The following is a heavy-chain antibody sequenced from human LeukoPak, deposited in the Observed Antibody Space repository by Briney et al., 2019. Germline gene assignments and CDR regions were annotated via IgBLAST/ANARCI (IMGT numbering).Heavy chain of an antibody. CDR2: IFYSGST. Sequence: PSETLSLTCTVSGGSISGYYWSWIRQPPGKGLEWIGYIFYSGSTNYNPSLKSRVTISVDTSKNQFPLKLSSVTAADTAVYYCARGEWDLLFDYWGQGTLATVSS. CDR1: GGSISGYY. V-gene: IGHV4-59*01. D-gene: IGHD1-26*01. J-gene: IGHJ4*02. CDR3: ARGEWDLLFDY.